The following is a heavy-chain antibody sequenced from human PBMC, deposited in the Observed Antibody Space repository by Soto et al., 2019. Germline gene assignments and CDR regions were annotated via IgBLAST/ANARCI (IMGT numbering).Heavy chain of an antibody. V-gene: IGHV1-46*01. Sequence: ASVKVSCKASGYTFTSYYMHWVRQAPGQGLEWMGIINPSGGSTSYAQKFQGRVTMTRDTSTSTVYMELSSLRSEDTAVYYCARALNWKDAFDIWGQGTMVTASS. J-gene: IGHJ3*02. D-gene: IGHD1-1*01. CDR3: ARALNWKDAFDI. CDR1: GYTFTSYY. CDR2: INPSGGST.